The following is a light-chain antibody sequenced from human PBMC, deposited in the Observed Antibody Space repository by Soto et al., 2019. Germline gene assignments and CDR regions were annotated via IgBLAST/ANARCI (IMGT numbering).Light chain of an antibody. CDR2: GAS. V-gene: IGKV3-15*01. CDR3: QQYINWPRT. Sequence: EIVMTQSPGTLSVSPGERATLSCRASQSVSSNLAWYQQKPGQAPSLLIYGASTRATGIPARFSGSGSGTEFALTISSLQSEDFAVYYCQQYINWPRTFGQGTKVEIK. J-gene: IGKJ1*01. CDR1: QSVSSN.